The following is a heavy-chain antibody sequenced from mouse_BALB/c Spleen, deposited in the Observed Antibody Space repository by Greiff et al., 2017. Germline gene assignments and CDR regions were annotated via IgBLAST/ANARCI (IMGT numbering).Heavy chain of an antibody. Sequence: EVKVVESGGDLVKPGGSLKLSCAASGFTFSSYGMSWVRQTPDKRLEWVATISSGGSYTYYPDSVKGRFTISRDNAKNTLYLQMSSLKSEDTAMYYCARHRDYAGGMDYWGQGTSVTVSS. CDR1: GFTFSSYG. CDR2: ISSGGSYT. V-gene: IGHV5-6*01. CDR3: ARHRDYAGGMDY. D-gene: IGHD1-1*01. J-gene: IGHJ4*01.